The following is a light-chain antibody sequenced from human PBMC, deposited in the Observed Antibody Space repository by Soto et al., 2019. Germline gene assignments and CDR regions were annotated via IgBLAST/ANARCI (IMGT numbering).Light chain of an antibody. J-gene: IGKJ2*01. CDR1: QSVLYSSNNKNY. CDR3: QQYYDIPYT. V-gene: IGKV4-1*01. CDR2: WAS. Sequence: DIVMTQSPDSLAVSLGERATINCKSSQSVLYSSNNKNYLAWYQQKPGQPPKLLIYWASTRDSGVPDRFSGSGSGTEFTLTISSLQAEDVAVYYCQQYYDIPYTFGQGTKLEIK.